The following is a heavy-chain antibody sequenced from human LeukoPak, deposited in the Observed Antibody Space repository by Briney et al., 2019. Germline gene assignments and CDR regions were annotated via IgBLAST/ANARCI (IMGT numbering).Heavy chain of an antibody. J-gene: IGHJ4*02. D-gene: IGHD3/OR15-3a*01. CDR3: ARQTGSGLFILP. Sequence: KASETLSLTCTVSGVSISSSNSYWGWTRQPPGKGLEWIGSIYYSGNTYYNASLKSQVSISIDTSKNQFSLKLTSVTAADAVVYYCARQTGSGLFILPGGQGTLVTVSS. CDR1: GVSISSSNSY. V-gene: IGHV4-39*01. CDR2: IYYSGNT.